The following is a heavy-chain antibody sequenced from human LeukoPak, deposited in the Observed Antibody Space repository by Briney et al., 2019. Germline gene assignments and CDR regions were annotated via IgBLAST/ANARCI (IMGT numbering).Heavy chain of an antibody. CDR1: GFPFRSYG. D-gene: IGHD2-8*01. V-gene: IGHV3-30*02. J-gene: IGHJ4*02. CDR2: IGFDGSKI. CDR3: AKDSDTYGHRHFDH. Sequence: GGSLTLSCVASGFPFRSYGMQWVRQAPRKGLEWVAYIGFDGSKIYYADSVKGRFTISRDNSKNTVNLQLNSLRVEDTAVYYCAKDSDTYGHRHFDHWGQGTLVTVPS.